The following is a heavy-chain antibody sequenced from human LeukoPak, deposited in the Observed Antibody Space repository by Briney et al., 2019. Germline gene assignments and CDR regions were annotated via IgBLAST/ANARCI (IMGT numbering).Heavy chain of an antibody. Sequence: SETLSLTCAVYGGSFSGYYCSWIRQPPGKGLEWIGEINHSGSTNYNPSLKSRVTISVDTSKNQFSLKLSSVTAADTAVYYCARGVATGTTALYYFDYWGQGTLVTVSS. V-gene: IGHV4-34*01. D-gene: IGHD1-1*01. CDR1: GGSFSGYY. CDR2: INHSGST. J-gene: IGHJ4*02. CDR3: ARGVATGTTALYYFDY.